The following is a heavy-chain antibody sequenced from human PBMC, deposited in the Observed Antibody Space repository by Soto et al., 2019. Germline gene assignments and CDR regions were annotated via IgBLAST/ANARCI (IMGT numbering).Heavy chain of an antibody. D-gene: IGHD3-22*01. CDR2: IIPIFGAA. V-gene: IGHV1-69*13. J-gene: IGHJ3*02. Sequence: SVKVSCKAPGGTFSSYAINWVRQAPGQGLEWMGGIIPIFGAANYAQKFQGRVTITADESTTTAYMELSSLRSEDTAVYYCARGAGYYDSSGYYYRAFDIWGQGTMVTVSS. CDR3: ARGAGYYDSSGYYYRAFDI. CDR1: GGTFSSYA.